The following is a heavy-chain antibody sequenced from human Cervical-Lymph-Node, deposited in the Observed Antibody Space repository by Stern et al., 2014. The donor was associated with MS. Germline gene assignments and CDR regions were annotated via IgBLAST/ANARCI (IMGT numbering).Heavy chain of an antibody. D-gene: IGHD6-13*01. J-gene: IGHJ5*02. CDR3: VRDQGGIAAS. Sequence: QLVQSGAEVKKPGSSMMVSCEASGGTFSAMEISWVRQAPGQGLEWLGGISPLFGTTNYAPKVQGRVTIVADESTNTVNMELTSLRSVDTAVYYCVRDQGGIAASWGQGTLVIVSS. CDR2: ISPLFGTT. CDR1: GGTFSAME. V-gene: IGHV1-69*01.